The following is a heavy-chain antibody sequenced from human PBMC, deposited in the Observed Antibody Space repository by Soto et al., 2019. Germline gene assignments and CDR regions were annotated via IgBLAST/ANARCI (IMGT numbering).Heavy chain of an antibody. V-gene: IGHV3-15*01. CDR1: GFTFSNAW. CDR3: TTTGTIDY. J-gene: IGHJ4*02. CDR2: IKSNSDGGTT. Sequence: EVQLVESGGGLGKPGGSLRLSCAASGFTFSNAWMTWVRQAPGKGLEWVGRIKSNSDGGTTYYAAPVEGRFTISRDDSTNTVYLQMNSLKSEDTAVYYCTTTGTIDYWGQGTLVTVSS. D-gene: IGHD1-1*01.